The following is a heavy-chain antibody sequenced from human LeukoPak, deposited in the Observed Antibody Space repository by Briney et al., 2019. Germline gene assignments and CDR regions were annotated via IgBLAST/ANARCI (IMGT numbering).Heavy chain of an antibody. CDR1: GFTFSSYG. CDR2: IRYDGSNK. V-gene: IGHV3-30*02. CDR3: ARLEGLAAKDYYYYMDV. Sequence: PGGSLRLSCAASGFTFSSYGMHWVRQAPGKGLEWVAFIRYDGSNKYYADSLKGRFTISRDNAKNSLYLQMNSLRAEDTAVYYCARLEGLAAKDYYYYMDVWGKGTTVTVSS. J-gene: IGHJ6*03. D-gene: IGHD2-15*01.